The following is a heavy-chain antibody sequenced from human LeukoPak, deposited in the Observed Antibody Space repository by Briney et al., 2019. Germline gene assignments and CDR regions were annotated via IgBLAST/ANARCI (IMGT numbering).Heavy chain of an antibody. CDR2: INPNSGGT. CDR1: GYTFTGYY. V-gene: IGHV1-2*02. D-gene: IGHD2-2*01. CDR3: ARVMAFCSSTSCCSLDY. J-gene: IGHJ4*02. Sequence: SVKVSCKASGYTFTGYYTHWVRQAPGQGLEWMGWINPNSGGTNSSQTLPGRGTMTRDTSISTAHKELSRLRSDDTAVYYCARVMAFCSSTSCCSLDYWGQGTLVTVSS.